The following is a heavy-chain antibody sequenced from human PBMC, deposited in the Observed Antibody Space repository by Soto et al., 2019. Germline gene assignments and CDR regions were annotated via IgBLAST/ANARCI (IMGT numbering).Heavy chain of an antibody. Sequence: QMQLVESGGGVVQPGRSLRLSCAVSGSTFSNYGMHWVRQAPGKGLEWVAHISYDGSNQHSIDSVKGRFTISRDNSENTPYLQMNSLRTEDTAVYYCAKDTFYHDTRRYYVFAFWGQGTLVTVSS. D-gene: IGHD3-22*01. J-gene: IGHJ4*02. V-gene: IGHV3-30*18. CDR1: GSTFSNYG. CDR2: ISYDGSNQ. CDR3: AKDTFYHDTRRYYVFAF.